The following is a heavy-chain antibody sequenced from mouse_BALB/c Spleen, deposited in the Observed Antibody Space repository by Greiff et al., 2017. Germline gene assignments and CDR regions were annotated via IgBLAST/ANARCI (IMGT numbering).Heavy chain of an antibody. D-gene: IGHD4-1*01. CDR2: ISSGGSYT. J-gene: IGHJ2*01. Sequence: EVKLMESGGGLVKPGGSLKLSCAASGFTFSSYAMSWVRQTPEKRLEWVATISSGGSYTYYTDSVKGRFTISRDNAKNTLYLQMSSLRSEDTAMYYCAREGAGTDFDYWGQGTTLTVSS. CDR3: AREGAGTDFDY. V-gene: IGHV5-9-3*01. CDR1: GFTFSSYA.